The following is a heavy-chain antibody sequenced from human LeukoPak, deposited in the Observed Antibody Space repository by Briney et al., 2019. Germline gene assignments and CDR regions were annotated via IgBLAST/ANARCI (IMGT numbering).Heavy chain of an antibody. CDR1: GGSIGSSSYY. CDR3: ARVWKWELLSYYYYMDV. Sequence: SETLSLTCTVSGGSIGSSSYYWGWIRQPPGKGLEWIGSIYYSGSTYYNPSLKSRVTISVDTSKNQFSLKLSSVTAADTAVYYCARVWKWELLSYYYYMDVWGKGTTVTISS. D-gene: IGHD1-26*01. CDR2: IYYSGST. J-gene: IGHJ6*03. V-gene: IGHV4-39*01.